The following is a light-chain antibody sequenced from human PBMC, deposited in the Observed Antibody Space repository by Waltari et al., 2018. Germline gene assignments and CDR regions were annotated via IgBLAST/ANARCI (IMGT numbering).Light chain of an antibody. CDR3: QQRRNWPLP. Sequence: DIVLTQSPAILSLSPGERASLSCRASQSVTNYLAWYQQKPGQAPRLLIYDTSNRATGIPARFSGSGFGTDFTLTISSLEPEDFAVYYCQQRRNWPLPFGGGTKVEIK. J-gene: IGKJ4*01. V-gene: IGKV3-11*01. CDR1: QSVTNY. CDR2: DTS.